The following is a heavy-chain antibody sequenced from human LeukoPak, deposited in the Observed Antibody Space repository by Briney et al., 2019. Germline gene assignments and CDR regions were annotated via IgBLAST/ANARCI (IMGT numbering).Heavy chain of an antibody. CDR2: INSDGSNT. CDR1: GFTFRYYW. CDR3: ARDLFTLTTSRDY. V-gene: IGHV3-74*01. D-gene: IGHD4-11*01. J-gene: IGHJ4*02. Sequence: PGGSLRLSCAGSGFTFRYYWMHWFRQAPGKGLVWVSRINSDGSNTNYADSVKGRFTISRDNAKNTLYLQMNSLRADDTAVYYCARDLFTLTTSRDYWGQGTLVTVPS.